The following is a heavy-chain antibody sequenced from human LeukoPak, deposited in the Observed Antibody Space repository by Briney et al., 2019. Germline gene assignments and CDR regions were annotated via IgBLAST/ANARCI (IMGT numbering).Heavy chain of an antibody. Sequence: ASVKVSCKASGYTFTSYDIYWVRQATGQGLEWMGWMNPNSGNTGYAQKFQGRVTMTRDTSMSTAYMELNSLRSDDAAVYYCAKEIFGVINPRDHWGQGTLVTVSS. V-gene: IGHV1-8*01. CDR2: MNPNSGNT. CDR1: GYTFTSYD. D-gene: IGHD3-3*01. CDR3: AKEIFGVINPRDH. J-gene: IGHJ4*02.